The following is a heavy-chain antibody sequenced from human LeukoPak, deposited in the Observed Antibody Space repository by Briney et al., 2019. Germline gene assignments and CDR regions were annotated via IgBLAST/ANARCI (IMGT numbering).Heavy chain of an antibody. D-gene: IGHD1-1*01. CDR3: ARDWKTNSFDY. J-gene: IGHJ4*02. V-gene: IGHV3-33*01. Sequence: GGPLRLPCAASEFTFTTYGMLWVPQAPGKGLEGVAFIYYDGSNIYYADYVKGRFTISRDISKNTLYLQMDSLRAEDTAIYYCARDWKTNSFDYWGQGTLVTVSS. CDR1: EFTFTTYG. CDR2: IYYDGSNI.